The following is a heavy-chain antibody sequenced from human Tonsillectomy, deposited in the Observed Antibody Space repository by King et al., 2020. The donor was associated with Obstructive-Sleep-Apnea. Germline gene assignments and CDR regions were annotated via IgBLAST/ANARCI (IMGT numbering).Heavy chain of an antibody. CDR3: GRDCTSCNWGLDAFDI. V-gene: IGHV4-39*07. CDR2: IFYSGST. CDR1: GGSISSSSYY. J-gene: IGHJ3*02. Sequence: VQLQESGPGLVKPSETLSLTCTVSGGSISSSSYYWAWIRQPPGKGLEWIGSIFYSGSTYYNPSLKSRVTISVDTSKNQFSLKLSSVTAADTAVYYCGRDCTSCNWGLDAFDIWGQGTMVTVSS. D-gene: IGHD2-2*01.